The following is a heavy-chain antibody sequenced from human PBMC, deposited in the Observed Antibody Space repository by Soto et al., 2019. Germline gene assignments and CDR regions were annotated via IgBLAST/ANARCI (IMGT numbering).Heavy chain of an antibody. CDR3: ARDSYDFWRVRLAYYYYYYGMDV. CDR1: GFTFSDFA. CDR2: ISPVGDYI. D-gene: IGHD3-3*01. J-gene: IGHJ6*02. Sequence: EVHLLESGGALVQPGGSLRLSCAASGFTFSDFAFSWVRQAPGKGLEWVSAISPVGDYIYYADSVRGRFTSSRDNSRNTLYLQMNSLRAEDTAVYYCARDSYDFWRVRLAYYYYYYGMDVWGQGTTVTVSS. V-gene: IGHV3-23*01.